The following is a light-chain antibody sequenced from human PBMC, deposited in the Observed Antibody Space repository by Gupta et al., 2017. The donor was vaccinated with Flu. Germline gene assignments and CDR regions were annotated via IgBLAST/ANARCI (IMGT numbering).Light chain of an antibody. CDR3: QQEDYPPNS. CDR1: QSVLYNSNNKDY. V-gene: IGKV4-1*01. J-gene: IGKJ2*03. Sequence: DIVMTQSQDSLAVSLGERATINCRSSQSVLYNSNNKDYLAWYQQKPGQPPKVLIYWVSTRESGVPDRFTGSGSGTDFTLTIISLQAEDVAVYYCQQEDYPPNSFGQGTKLEIK. CDR2: WVS.